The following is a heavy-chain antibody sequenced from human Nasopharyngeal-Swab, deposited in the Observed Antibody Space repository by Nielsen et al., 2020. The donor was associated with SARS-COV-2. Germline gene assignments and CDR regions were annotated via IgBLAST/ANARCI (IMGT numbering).Heavy chain of an antibody. CDR3: ARQLVGATGYDY. CDR1: GGSISSGSYY. CDR2: IYTSGST. Sequence: LRLSCTVSGGSISSGSYYWSWIRQPAGKGLEWIGRIYTSGSTNYNPSLKSRITISVDTSKNQFSLKLSSVTAADTAVYYCARQLVGATGYDYWGQGTLVTVSS. V-gene: IGHV4-61*02. D-gene: IGHD1-26*01. J-gene: IGHJ4*02.